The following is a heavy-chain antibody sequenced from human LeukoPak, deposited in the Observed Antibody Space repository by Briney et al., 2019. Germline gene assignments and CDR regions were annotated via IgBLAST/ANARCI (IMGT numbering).Heavy chain of an antibody. CDR3: ASSWGYYFDY. Sequence: GGSLRLSCAASGFTFSSYSMNWVRQAPGKGLEWGSFISTSSSYIYYADSVKGRFSISRDNAKNSLYLQMNSLRAEDTAVYYCASSWGYYFDYWGQGTRVTVAS. J-gene: IGHJ4*02. CDR1: GFTFSSYS. V-gene: IGHV3-21*01. D-gene: IGHD7-27*01. CDR2: ISTSSSYI.